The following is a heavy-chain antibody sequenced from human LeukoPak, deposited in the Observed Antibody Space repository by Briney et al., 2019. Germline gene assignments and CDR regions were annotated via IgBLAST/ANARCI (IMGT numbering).Heavy chain of an antibody. Sequence: GGSLRLSCAASGFTFSNSLMHWVRQVPGKGLVWIARIDIDGSTTHYAAPVKGRFTTSRDNAKNTLYLQMNILRAEDTAVYYCVRDRDGYNYWGKGTLVTVSS. CDR3: VRDRDGYNY. CDR2: IDIDGSTT. J-gene: IGHJ4*02. V-gene: IGHV3-74*01. CDR1: GFTFSNSL. D-gene: IGHD5-24*01.